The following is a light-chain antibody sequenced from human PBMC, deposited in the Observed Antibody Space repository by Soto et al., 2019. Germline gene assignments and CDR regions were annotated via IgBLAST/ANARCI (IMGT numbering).Light chain of an antibody. Sequence: DIQMTQSPSSLSASVGDRVTITCQASQDISNYLNWYQQKPGKAPKLLIYDASNLETGVPSRFSGSGSATDFTFTIRSLQPEDIATDYCQQYDNLPRIFTFGPGPQVDIK. CDR3: QQYDNLPRIFT. J-gene: IGKJ3*01. V-gene: IGKV1-33*01. CDR1: QDISNY. CDR2: DAS.